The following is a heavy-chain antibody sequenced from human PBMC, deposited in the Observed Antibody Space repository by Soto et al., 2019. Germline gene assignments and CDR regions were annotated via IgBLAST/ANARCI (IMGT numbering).Heavy chain of an antibody. D-gene: IGHD1-20*01. J-gene: IGHJ4*02. CDR2: ISAYNGNT. Sequence: GASVKVSCKASGYTFTSYGISWVRQAPGQGLEWMGWISAYNGNTNYAQKLQGRVTMTRDTSTSTVYMELSSLRSEDTAVYYCARKAFITGTFLASKGHGSLDYWGQGTLVTVSS. V-gene: IGHV1-18*01. CDR1: GYTFTSYG. CDR3: ARKAFITGTFLASKGHGSLDY.